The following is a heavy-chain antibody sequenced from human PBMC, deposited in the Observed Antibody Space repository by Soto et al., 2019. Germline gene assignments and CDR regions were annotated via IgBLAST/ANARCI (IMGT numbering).Heavy chain of an antibody. D-gene: IGHD3-3*01. CDR1: GYTFTSYG. V-gene: IGHV1-18*01. CDR2: ISAYNGNT. Sequence: ASVKVSCKASGYTFTSYGISWVRQAPGQGLEWMGWISAYNGNTNYAQKLQGRVTMTTDTSTSTAYMELRSLRSDDTAVYYCARRGTIFGVVIPYYGMDAWGQGTTVTVSS. CDR3: ARRGTIFGVVIPYYGMDA. J-gene: IGHJ6*02.